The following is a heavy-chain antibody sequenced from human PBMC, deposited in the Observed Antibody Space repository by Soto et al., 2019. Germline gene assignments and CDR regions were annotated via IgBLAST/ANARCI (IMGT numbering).Heavy chain of an antibody. Sequence: EVQLVESGGGLVQPGRSLRLSCAASGFTFDDYAMHWVRQAPGKGLEWVPGISWNSGSIGYADSVKGRFTISRDNAKNSLYLQMNSLRAEDTALYYCAKDAIAVAGTGEFDYWGQGTLVTVSS. CDR1: GFTFDDYA. V-gene: IGHV3-9*01. CDR2: ISWNSGSI. D-gene: IGHD6-19*01. J-gene: IGHJ4*02. CDR3: AKDAIAVAGTGEFDY.